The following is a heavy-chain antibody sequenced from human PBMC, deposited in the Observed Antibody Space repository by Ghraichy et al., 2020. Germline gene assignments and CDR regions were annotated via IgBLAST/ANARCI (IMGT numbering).Heavy chain of an antibody. CDR2: TWNDARRE. V-gene: IGHV3-33*01. J-gene: IGHJ6*02. CDR1: GFTLSAHH. Sequence: GGSLRLSCIASGFTLSAHHMHWVRQAPGKGLEWLAFTWNDARREYYAESVKGRFTISRDNSQNTLYLQMNSLSVEDTAVYYCARDLYGLDVWGQGTTVTVSS. CDR3: ARDLYGLDV.